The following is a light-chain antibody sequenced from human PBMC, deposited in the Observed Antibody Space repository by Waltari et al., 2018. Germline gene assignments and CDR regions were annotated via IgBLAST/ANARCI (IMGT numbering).Light chain of an antibody. Sequence: DIQMTKSPSSLSASVGDRVTITCQASHDINNYLNWYQQKPGKAPKLLIYDAANLETGGPSRFSGSGSGTDFTVTISSLQPEDLATYYCQHDDHRLWGTFGGGTKVAIK. J-gene: IGKJ4*01. V-gene: IGKV1-33*01. CDR2: DAA. CDR3: QHDDHRLWGT. CDR1: HDINNY.